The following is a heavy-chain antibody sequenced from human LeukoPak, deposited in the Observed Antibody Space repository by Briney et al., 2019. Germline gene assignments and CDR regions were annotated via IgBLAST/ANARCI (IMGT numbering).Heavy chain of an antibody. Sequence: AGGSLRLSCAASGFTVSSNYMSWVRQAPGKGLEWVSVIYSGGSTYYADSVKGRFTISRDNSKNTLYLQMNSLRAEDTAVCYCARDLGDSSGYVNWGQGTLVTVSS. CDR2: IYSGGST. CDR1: GFTVSSNY. V-gene: IGHV3-66*01. J-gene: IGHJ4*02. D-gene: IGHD3-22*01. CDR3: ARDLGDSSGYVN.